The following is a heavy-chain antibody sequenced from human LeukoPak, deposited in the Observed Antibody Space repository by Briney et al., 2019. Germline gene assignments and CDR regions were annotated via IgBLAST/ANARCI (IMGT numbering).Heavy chain of an antibody. J-gene: IGHJ4*02. D-gene: IGHD5-18*01. CDR2: IIPIFGTA. V-gene: IGHV1-69*13. CDR1: GGTFSSYA. CDR3: ARVLGYSYGFPYFDY. Sequence: GASVKVSFKASGGTFSSYAISWVRQAPGQGLEWMGGIIPIFGTANYAQKFQGRVTITADESTSTAYMELSSLRSEDTAVYYCARVLGYSYGFPYFDYWGQGTLVTVSS.